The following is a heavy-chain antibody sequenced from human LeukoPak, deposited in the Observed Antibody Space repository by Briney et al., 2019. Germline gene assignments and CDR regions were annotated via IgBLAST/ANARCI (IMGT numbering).Heavy chain of an antibody. CDR2: ISGSGGST. CDR1: GFTFSSYA. V-gene: IGHV3-23*01. Sequence: GGSLRLSCAASGFTFSSYAMNWVRQAPGKGLEWVSAISGSGGSTYYADSVKGRFTISRDNSKNTLYLQMNSLRAEDTAVYYCAKGVVVPAAISAFDYWGQGTLVTVSS. J-gene: IGHJ4*02. CDR3: AKGVVVPAAISAFDY. D-gene: IGHD2-2*01.